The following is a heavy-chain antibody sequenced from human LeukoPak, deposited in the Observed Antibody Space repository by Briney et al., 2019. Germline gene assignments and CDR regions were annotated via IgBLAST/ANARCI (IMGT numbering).Heavy chain of an antibody. V-gene: IGHV4-61*01. CDR3: ARTPIPIYPYRSGTQAPYPFDH. CDR1: GDSVTSGYFY. CDR2: IYHTGST. J-gene: IGHJ4*02. Sequence: SETLSLTCTVSGDSVTSGYFYWSWIRQPPGKGLEWIAYIYHTGSTNYSPSLKSRVTVSVDTSKNQIYFNLNSVTAADTAVYYCARTPIPIYPYRSGTQAPYPFDHWGQGTLVTVPS. D-gene: IGHD2-2*01.